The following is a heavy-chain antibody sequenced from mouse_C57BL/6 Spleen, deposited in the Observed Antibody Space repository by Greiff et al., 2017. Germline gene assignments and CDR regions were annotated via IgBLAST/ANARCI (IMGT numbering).Heavy chain of an antibody. CDR3: ARLGGNYRDWYFDV. J-gene: IGHJ1*03. CDR1: GFTFSSYA. V-gene: IGHV5-4*03. CDR2: ISDGGSYT. Sequence: EVKLMESGGGLVKPGGSLKLSCAASGFTFSSYAMSWVRQTPEKRLEWVATISDGGSYTYYPDNVKGRFTISRDNAKNNLYLQMSHLKSEDTAMYYCARLGGNYRDWYFDVWGTGTTVTVSS. D-gene: IGHD2-1*01.